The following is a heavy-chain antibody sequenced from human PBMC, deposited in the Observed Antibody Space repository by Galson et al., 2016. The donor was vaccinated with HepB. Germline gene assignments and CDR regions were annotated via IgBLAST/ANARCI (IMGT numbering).Heavy chain of an antibody. CDR3: ASAPTITTIWGS. D-gene: IGHD5-24*01. CDR1: GFTFSTYY. V-gene: IGHV3-53*01. CDR2: LYSGGTT. Sequence: SLRLSCAASGFTFSTYYMSWVRQAPGKGLEWVAILYSGGTTVYADSVRGRFTISRDDSKNTVHLQMNSLRVEDTAMYFCASAPTITTIWGSWGQGTLVTVSS. J-gene: IGHJ5*02.